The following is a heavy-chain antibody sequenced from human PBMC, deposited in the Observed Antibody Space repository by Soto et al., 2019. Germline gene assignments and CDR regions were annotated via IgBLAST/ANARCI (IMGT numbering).Heavy chain of an antibody. D-gene: IGHD2-15*01. J-gene: IGHJ3*02. CDR2: ISGSGGST. Sequence: PGGSLRLSCAASGFTFSSYAMSWVRQAPGKGLEWVSAISGSGGSTYYADSVKGRFTISRDNSKNTLYLQMNSLRAEDTAVYYCAYGDSVVVVAATDYAFDIWGQGTMVTVSS. CDR1: GFTFSSYA. CDR3: AYGDSVVVVAATDYAFDI. V-gene: IGHV3-23*01.